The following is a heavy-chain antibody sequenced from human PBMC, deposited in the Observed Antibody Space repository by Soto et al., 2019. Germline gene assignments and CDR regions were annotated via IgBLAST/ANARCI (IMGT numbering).Heavy chain of an antibody. D-gene: IGHD3-16*01. CDR3: TTYTGYGMDV. J-gene: IGHJ6*02. CDR2: IYTGGST. CDR1: GFIVSSKY. Sequence: EVQMVETGGGLSQPGGSLRLSCAVSGFIVSSKYMTWVRQAPGKGLEWVSVIYTGGSTHYAASARGRFTISRDSSKNTLYLQMTSLRAEDAAVYYCTTYTGYGMDVWGQGTTVTVSS. V-gene: IGHV3-53*02.